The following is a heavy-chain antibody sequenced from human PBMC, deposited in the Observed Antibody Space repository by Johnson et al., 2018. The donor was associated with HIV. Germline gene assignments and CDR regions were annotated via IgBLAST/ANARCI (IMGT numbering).Heavy chain of an antibody. CDR3: TTDLIVVIPIGAFDV. J-gene: IGHJ3*01. D-gene: IGHD2-21*01. CDR1: GFTFSNTW. CDR2: IKRKSDGGTT. Sequence: VQLVESGGGVVQPGRSLRLSCAASGFTFSNTWLSWVRQAPGKGLEWVARIKRKSDGGTTDYAAPVKGRFSISRDDSKSTVYLQMNSLKTEDSAVYYCTTDLIVVIPIGAFDVWGQGTMVTVSS. V-gene: IGHV3-15*01.